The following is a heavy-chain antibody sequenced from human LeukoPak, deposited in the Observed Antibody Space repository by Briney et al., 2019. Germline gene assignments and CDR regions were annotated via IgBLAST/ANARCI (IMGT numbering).Heavy chain of an antibody. Sequence: ASVKVSCKASGYTFTSYDINWVRQATGQGPEWMGWMNPNSGNTGYAQKFQGRVTITRNTSISTAYMELSSLRSEDTAVYYCARTMVRGVRPFDIWGQGTMVTVSS. J-gene: IGHJ3*02. CDR2: MNPNSGNT. V-gene: IGHV1-8*03. CDR1: GYTFTSYD. D-gene: IGHD3-10*01. CDR3: ARTMVRGVRPFDI.